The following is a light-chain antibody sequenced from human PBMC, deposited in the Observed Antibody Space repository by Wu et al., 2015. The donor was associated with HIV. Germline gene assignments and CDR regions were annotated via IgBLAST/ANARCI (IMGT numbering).Light chain of an antibody. CDR3: HQYNNWPRA. CDR1: QSVSFN. CDR2: GAS. J-gene: IGKJ1*01. Sequence: ETVMTQSPATLSLSPGESATLSCRASQSVSFNLAWYQQKPGQAPRLVIYGASTRATGTPARFSGSGSGTEFTLTISSMQSEDFAVYYCHQYNNWPRAFGQGPRW. V-gene: IGKV3-15*01.